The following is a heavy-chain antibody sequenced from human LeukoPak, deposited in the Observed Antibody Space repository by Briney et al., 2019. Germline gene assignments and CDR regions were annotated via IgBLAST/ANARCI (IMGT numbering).Heavy chain of an antibody. CDR1: GYTFNGYY. V-gene: IGHV1-2*02. J-gene: IGHJ4*02. CDR2: INPNSGGT. Sequence: ASVKVSCKASGYTFNGYYIHWVRQAPGQGLEWMGWINPNSGGTNYAQKFQGRVTMTRDTSISTAYMELSRLRSDDTAVFYCATSSGSKSNIDYWGQGTLVTVSS. CDR3: ATSSGSKSNIDY. D-gene: IGHD6-19*01.